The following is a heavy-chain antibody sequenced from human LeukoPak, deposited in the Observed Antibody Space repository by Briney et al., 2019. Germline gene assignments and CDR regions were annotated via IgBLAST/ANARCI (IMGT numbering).Heavy chain of an antibody. CDR3: ASSGTTVVTPGFDY. V-gene: IGHV4-59*08. CDR2: IYYSGST. Sequence: SETLSLTCTVSGGSISSYYWSWIRQPPGKGLEWIGYIYYSGSTNYNPSLKSRVTISVDTSKNQFSLKLSSVTAADTAVYYCASSGTTVVTPGFDYWGQGTLVTVSS. CDR1: GGSISSYY. J-gene: IGHJ4*02. D-gene: IGHD4-23*01.